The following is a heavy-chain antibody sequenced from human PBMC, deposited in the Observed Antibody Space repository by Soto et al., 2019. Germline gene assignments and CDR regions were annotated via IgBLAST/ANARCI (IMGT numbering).Heavy chain of an antibody. CDR3: ASTAQRPNQLSPKRIAAAGTAPDYYYYGMDV. CDR2: IIPIFGTA. Sequence: PGQGLEWMGGIIPIFGTANYAQKFQGRVTITADESTSTAYMELSSLRSEDTAVYYCASTAQRPNQLSPKRIAAAGTAPDYYYYGMDVWGQGTTVTVSS. J-gene: IGHJ6*02. V-gene: IGHV1-69*01. D-gene: IGHD6-13*01.